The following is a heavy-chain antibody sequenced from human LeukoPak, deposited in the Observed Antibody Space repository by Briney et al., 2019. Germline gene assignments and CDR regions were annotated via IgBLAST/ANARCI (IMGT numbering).Heavy chain of an antibody. CDR3: AGSSGSSGYYHNYWFDP. J-gene: IGHJ5*02. CDR1: GGTFSSYA. Sequence: SVKVSCKASGGTFSSYAISWVRQAPGQGLEWMGGIIPIFGTANYAQKFQGRVTITTDESTSTAYMELSSLRSEDTAAYYCAGSSGSSGYYHNYWFDPWGQGTLVTVSS. D-gene: IGHD3-22*01. CDR2: IIPIFGTA. V-gene: IGHV1-69*05.